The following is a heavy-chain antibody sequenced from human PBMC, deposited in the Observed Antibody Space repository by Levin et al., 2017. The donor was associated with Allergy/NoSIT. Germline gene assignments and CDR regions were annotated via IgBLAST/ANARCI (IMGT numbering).Heavy chain of an antibody. V-gene: IGHV3-23*01. D-gene: IGHD5-18*01. CDR2: ISGSGGST. J-gene: IGHJ4*02. CDR3: AKAEGGPTAMVTPGFDY. Sequence: PGGSLRLSCAASGFTFSSYAMSWVRQAPGKGLEWVSAISGSGGSTYYADSVKGRFTISRDNSKNTLYLQMNSLRAEDTAVYYCAKAEGGPTAMVTPGFDYWGQGTLVTVSS. CDR1: GFTFSSYA.